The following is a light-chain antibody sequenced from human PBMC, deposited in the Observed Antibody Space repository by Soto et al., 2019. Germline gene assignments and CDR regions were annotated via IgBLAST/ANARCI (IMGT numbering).Light chain of an antibody. J-gene: IGKJ5*01. Sequence: EIVLTQSPATLSLSPGERATLSCRASQSVSSYLAWYQQKPGQAPMLLIYDASNMATGIPARFSGSGSGTDFNLTISSLEPEDVAVYYCQQRSNWPPITFGQGTRLEIK. V-gene: IGKV3-11*01. CDR3: QQRSNWPPIT. CDR2: DAS. CDR1: QSVSSY.